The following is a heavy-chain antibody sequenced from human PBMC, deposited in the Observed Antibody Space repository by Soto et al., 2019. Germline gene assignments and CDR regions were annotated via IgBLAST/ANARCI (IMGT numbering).Heavy chain of an antibody. D-gene: IGHD3-22*01. CDR1: GFTFSSYA. CDR2: ISGSGVST. Sequence: EVQLLESGGGLVQPGGSLRLSCAASGFTFSSYAMTWVRQAPGKGLEWVSGISGSGVSTYYADSVKGRFTISRDNYKNTQYLQMNSLRAEDTAVYYCTKDLEPSRDSSGYYYWGYFDYWGQGTLVTVSS. J-gene: IGHJ4*02. CDR3: TKDLEPSRDSSGYYYWGYFDY. V-gene: IGHV3-23*01.